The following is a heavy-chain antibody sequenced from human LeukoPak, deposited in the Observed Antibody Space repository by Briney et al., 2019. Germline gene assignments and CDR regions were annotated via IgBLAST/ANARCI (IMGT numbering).Heavy chain of an antibody. J-gene: IGHJ3*02. CDR3: ARDPPGAAFYI. Sequence: GGSLRLSCAASGFTFSSYEMNWVRQAPGKGLEWVSYISNSGSIIYYADSVKGRFTISRDNAKNSLYLQMNSLRAEDTAVYYCARDPPGAAFYIWGQGTMVTVSS. CDR2: ISNSGSII. CDR1: GFTFSSYE. D-gene: IGHD3-10*01. V-gene: IGHV3-48*03.